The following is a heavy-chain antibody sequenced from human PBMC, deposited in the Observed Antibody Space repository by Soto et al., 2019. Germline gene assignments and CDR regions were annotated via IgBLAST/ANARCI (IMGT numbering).Heavy chain of an antibody. V-gene: IGHV1-2*02. CDR3: GRGRSGQIVVFH. CDR1: GYTFTGHY. Sequence: ASVKVSCKASGYTFTGHYIHWVRQAPEQGPEWMGEIGPESGATRYAQKFQGRVTMTRDMSITTVYMELNNLSPDDTAVYYCGRGRSGQIVVFHWGQGTPVTV. J-gene: IGHJ4*02. CDR2: IGPESGAT. D-gene: IGHD1-26*01.